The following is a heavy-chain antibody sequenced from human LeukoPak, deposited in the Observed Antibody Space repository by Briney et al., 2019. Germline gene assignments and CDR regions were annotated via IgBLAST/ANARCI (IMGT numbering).Heavy chain of an antibody. Sequence: PGGSLRLSCAASGFTFSDYYMSWIRQAPGKGLEWVSFIVSSSTYTNYADFVKGRFTISRDNAKNSLYLQMSSLRAEDTAVYYCARDIDLTAGIMDVWGQGTTVTVSS. CDR1: GFTFSDYY. J-gene: IGHJ6*02. CDR3: ARDIDLTAGIMDV. V-gene: IGHV3-11*05. CDR2: IVSSSTYT. D-gene: IGHD1-14*01.